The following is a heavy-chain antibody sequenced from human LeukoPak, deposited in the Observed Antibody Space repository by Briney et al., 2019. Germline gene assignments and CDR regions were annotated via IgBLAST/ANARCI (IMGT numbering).Heavy chain of an antibody. J-gene: IGHJ4*02. V-gene: IGHV3-43D*03. CDR1: GFTFDDYA. CDR3: AKDWGNYFASGSSYLDY. Sequence: QAGGSLRLSCAASGFTFDDYAMHWVRQAPGKGLECVSLISWDGDSTYYSDSVKGRFTISRDNSRNTLYLQMNSLRPEDTAVYHCAKDWGNYFASGSSYLDYWGQGTLVTVSS. CDR2: ISWDGDST. D-gene: IGHD3-10*01.